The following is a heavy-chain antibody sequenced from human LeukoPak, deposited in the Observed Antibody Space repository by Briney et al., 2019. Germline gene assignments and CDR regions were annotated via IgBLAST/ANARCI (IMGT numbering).Heavy chain of an antibody. D-gene: IGHD1-26*01. CDR2: IYPGDSNT. J-gene: IGHJ4*02. V-gene: IGHV5-51*01. CDR3: ARHGIVGATTHFDS. Sequence: GESLKISCKGSGYSFNSYWIGWVRQMPGKGLEWMGIIYPGDSNTKYSPSFQGQVTISADKSISTAYLRWSSLKASDTAMYYCARHGIVGATTHFDSWGQGTLVIVSS. CDR1: GYSFNSYW.